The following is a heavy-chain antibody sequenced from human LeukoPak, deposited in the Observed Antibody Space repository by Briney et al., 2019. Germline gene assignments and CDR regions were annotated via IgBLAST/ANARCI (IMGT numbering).Heavy chain of an antibody. V-gene: IGHV3-7*01. CDR1: RFTLSTYW. J-gene: IGHJ4*02. CDR3: ARGVPYDSWSGPHYSDY. Sequence: GGSLRLSCAASRFTLSTYWMSWVRQAPGKGLEWVAHIKQDGSQEYYVDSVKGRFTISRDSAKNSLYPQMNSLRAEDTAVYYCARGVPYDSWSGPHYSDYWGQGTLVTVSS. CDR2: IKQDGSQE. D-gene: IGHD3-3*01.